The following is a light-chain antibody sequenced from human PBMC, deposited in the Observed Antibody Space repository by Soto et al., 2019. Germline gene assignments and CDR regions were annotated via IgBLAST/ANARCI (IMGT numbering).Light chain of an antibody. Sequence: QSVLAQPASVSGSPGQSITISCTGTSSDVGGYNSVSWYRQDPGKAPKLIIYDVTYRPSGVSNRFSGSKSGNTASLTISGLQSEDEADYNCSSFTSSITYVFGTGTNVTVL. CDR2: DVT. J-gene: IGLJ1*01. CDR1: SSDVGGYNS. V-gene: IGLV2-14*01. CDR3: SSFTSSITYV.